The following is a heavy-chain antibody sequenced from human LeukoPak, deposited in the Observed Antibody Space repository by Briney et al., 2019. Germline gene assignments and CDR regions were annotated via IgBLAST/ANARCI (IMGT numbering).Heavy chain of an antibody. Sequence: GGSLRLSCAASGFTFNNYAMTWVRQAPGKGLEWVSVVSGSGDNTNYADSVKGRFTISRDNSKNTLYLQMNSLRAEDTAVYYCAKDSNGDPRFNWFDPWGQGTLVTVSS. J-gene: IGHJ5*02. CDR3: AKDSNGDPRFNWFDP. CDR1: GFTFNNYA. V-gene: IGHV3-23*01. D-gene: IGHD4-17*01. CDR2: VSGSGDNT.